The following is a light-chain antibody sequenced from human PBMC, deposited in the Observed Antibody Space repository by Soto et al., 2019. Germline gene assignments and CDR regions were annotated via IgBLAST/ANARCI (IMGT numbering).Light chain of an antibody. CDR2: WAA. J-gene: IGKJ1*01. CDR3: HQYASSPWT. Sequence: DIVMTQSPDSLALSLGERATINCKSSQSVLYSPNNKNYLAWYQQKPGQPPKLLLYWAAMRESGVPDRFSGSASGTDFTLTISSLQAEDEAVDYCHQYASSPWTFGPGTKVEIK. V-gene: IGKV4-1*01. CDR1: QSVLYSPNNKNY.